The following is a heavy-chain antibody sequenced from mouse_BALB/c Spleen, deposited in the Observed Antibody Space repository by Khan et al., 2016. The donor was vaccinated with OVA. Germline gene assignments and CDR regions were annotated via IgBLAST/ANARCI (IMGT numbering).Heavy chain of an antibody. J-gene: IGHJ3*01. D-gene: IGHD4-1*01. V-gene: IGHV4-1*02. Sequence: EVKLLESGGGLVQPGGSLKLSCAASGFDFSRYWMSWVRQVPGKGLEWIGEINPDSSTINYTPSLKDKFIISRDNAKNTLYLQMSKVRSEDTALXYWARGANWEGEFAYWCQVTLVTVSA. CDR3: ARGANWEGEFAY. CDR1: GFDFSRYW. CDR2: INPDSSTI.